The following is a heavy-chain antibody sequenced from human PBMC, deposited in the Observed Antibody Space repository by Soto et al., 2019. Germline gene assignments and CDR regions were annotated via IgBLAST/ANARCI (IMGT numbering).Heavy chain of an antibody. CDR1: GGSISSYY. CDR2: IYYSGST. J-gene: IGHJ6*02. V-gene: IGHV4-59*01. CDR3: ARELGGTVTTWEIYGMDV. Sequence: SETLSLTCTVSGGSISSYYWSWIRQPPGKGLEWIGYIYYSGSTNYNPSLKSRVTISVDTSKNQFSLKLSSVTAADTAVYYCARELGGTVTTWEIYGMDVWGQGTTVTVSS. D-gene: IGHD4-17*01.